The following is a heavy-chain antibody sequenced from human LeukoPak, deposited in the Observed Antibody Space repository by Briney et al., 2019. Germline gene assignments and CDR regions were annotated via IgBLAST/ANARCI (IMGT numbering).Heavy chain of an antibody. CDR1: GGSISSYY. Sequence: SETLSLTCTVSGGSISSYYWSWIRQPAGKGLEWIGRIYTSGSTNYNPSLKSRVTMSVDTSKNQFPLKLSSVTAADTAVYYCARDSGWSGYYYYGMDVWGQGTTVTVSS. D-gene: IGHD6-19*01. J-gene: IGHJ6*02. CDR3: ARDSGWSGYYYYGMDV. CDR2: IYTSGST. V-gene: IGHV4-4*07.